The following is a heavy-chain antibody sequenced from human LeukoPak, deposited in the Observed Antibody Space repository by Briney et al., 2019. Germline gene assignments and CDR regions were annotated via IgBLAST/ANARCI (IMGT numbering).Heavy chain of an antibody. J-gene: IGHJ6*02. D-gene: IGHD3-10*01. CDR2: ISSNGGST. Sequence: GGSLRLSCAASGFTFSSYAMHWVRQAPGKGLEYVSAISSNGGSTYYANSVKGRFTISRDNSKNTLYLQMGSLRAEDMAVYYCAREGSGSYSLSGMDVWGQGTTVTVSS. V-gene: IGHV3-64*01. CDR1: GFTFSSYA. CDR3: AREGSGSYSLSGMDV.